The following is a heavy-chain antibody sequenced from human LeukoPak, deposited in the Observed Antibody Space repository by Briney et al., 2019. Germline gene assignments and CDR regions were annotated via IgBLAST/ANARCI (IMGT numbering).Heavy chain of an antibody. D-gene: IGHD4/OR15-4a*01. Sequence: ASVKVSCKASGYTFTSYGINWVRQAPGHGPEGMGWISTYNGNTNYAQKLQGRVTVTTDTSTSTAYMELRSLRSDDTAVYYCARGSYGGTPGDWGRGTLVTVSS. V-gene: IGHV1-18*01. CDR2: ISTYNGNT. J-gene: IGHJ4*02. CDR3: ARGSYGGTPGD. CDR1: GYTFTSYG.